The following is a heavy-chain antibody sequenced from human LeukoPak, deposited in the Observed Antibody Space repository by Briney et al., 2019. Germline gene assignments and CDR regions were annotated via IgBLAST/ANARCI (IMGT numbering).Heavy chain of an antibody. J-gene: IGHJ6*04. D-gene: IGHD3-22*01. CDR3: AREIGYYFDNHSSRLRGRFDV. CDR1: GFAFGSEA. V-gene: IGHV3-23*01. CDR2: ISPGGGTT. Sequence: GGSLGLSCAVSGFAFGSEAMSWVRQSPARGLEWVASISPGGGTTYYADSVQGRFTISRDPSKNTVYLQMNSLRGEDTAVYYCAREIGYYFDNHSSRLRGRFDVWGTGTTVIVSS.